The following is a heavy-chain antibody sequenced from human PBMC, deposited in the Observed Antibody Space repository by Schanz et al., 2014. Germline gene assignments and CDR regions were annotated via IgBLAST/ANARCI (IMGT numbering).Heavy chain of an antibody. D-gene: IGHD3-9*01. Sequence: EVQLVESGGGVVQPGRSLRLSCAASGFSFSDHAMDWVRQAAGKGLEWVGRVRKKEFSDDTEEYAASVRGRFTISRDDSKNVVNLQMNGLKTEDTAMYYCVREGSTTPVAGLRSFDWLGRFDYWGQGALVTVSS. CDR1: GFSFSDHA. V-gene: IGHV3-72*01. J-gene: IGHJ4*02. CDR2: VRKKEFSDDTE. CDR3: VREGSTTPVAGLRSFDWLGRFDY.